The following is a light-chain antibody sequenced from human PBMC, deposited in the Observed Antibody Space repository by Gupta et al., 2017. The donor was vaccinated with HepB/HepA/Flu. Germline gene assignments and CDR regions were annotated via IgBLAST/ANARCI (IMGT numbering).Light chain of an antibody. CDR1: QSLVHSDGNTY. Sequence: DIVMTQTQLSSPVTVGKPASISCRSSQSLVHSDGNTYLIWLQQRPGQPPRLLIYKISNRFYGVPDRFSGSGAGTDFTLNSSRGEAEDVGIYYGTQVKPLISFGRGTKVDIK. V-gene: IGKV2-24*01. CDR2: KIS. CDR3: TQVKPLIS. J-gene: IGKJ4*01.